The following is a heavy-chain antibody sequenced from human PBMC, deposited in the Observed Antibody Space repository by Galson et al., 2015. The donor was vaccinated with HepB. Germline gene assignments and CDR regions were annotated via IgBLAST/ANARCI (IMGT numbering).Heavy chain of an antibody. V-gene: IGHV3-7*01. CDR3: ARVSYSSWSYYFYYGMDV. D-gene: IGHD6-13*01. J-gene: IGHJ6*02. CDR2: IKQDGSEK. Sequence: SLRLSCAASKFFFSSYWMSWVRQAPGKGLEWVANIKQDGSEKYYVDSVKGRFTISRDNAKNSLYLQMNSLRAEDTAVYYCARVSYSSWSYYFYYGMDVWGQGTTVTVSS. CDR1: KFFFSSYW.